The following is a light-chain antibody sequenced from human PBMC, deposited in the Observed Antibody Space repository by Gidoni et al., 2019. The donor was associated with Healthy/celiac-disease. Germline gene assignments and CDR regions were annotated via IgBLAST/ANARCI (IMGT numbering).Light chain of an antibody. Sequence: QSALTQPASVSASPVQSITISCTGTSSDVGGYNYVSWYQQHPGKAPKLMIYEVSNRPSGVSNRFSGSKSGNTASLTISGLQAEDEADYYCSSYTSSSTWVFGGGTKLTVL. V-gene: IGLV2-14*01. J-gene: IGLJ3*02. CDR3: SSYTSSSTWV. CDR2: EVS. CDR1: SSDVGGYNY.